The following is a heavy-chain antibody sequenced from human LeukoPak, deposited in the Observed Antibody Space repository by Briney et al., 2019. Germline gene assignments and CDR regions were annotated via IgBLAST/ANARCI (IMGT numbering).Heavy chain of an antibody. CDR2: IGIDSGNT. V-gene: IGHV3-48*01. CDR3: ARDHNYAFDN. Sequence: PGGSLRLSCTASGFPFIEYGMNWVRQAPGKGLEWISYIGIDSGNTKYADSVRGRFTISADKAKNSLYLQMNSLRVEDTAVYYCARDHNYAFDNWGQGTLVSVAS. J-gene: IGHJ4*02. CDR1: GFPFIEYG. D-gene: IGHD1-1*01.